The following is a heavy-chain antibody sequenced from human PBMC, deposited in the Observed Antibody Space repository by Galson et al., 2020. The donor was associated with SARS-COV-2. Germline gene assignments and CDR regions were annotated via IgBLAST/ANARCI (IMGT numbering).Heavy chain of an antibody. Sequence: TGGSLRLSCAASGFTFSSYWMSWVRQGPGQGLEWVANIKPDGSEKYCVDSVKGRFTISRDNAKNSLYLQMNSLGAEDTAVYYCARGDFSDSSGYFSDAFDIWGQGAMVTVSS. CDR1: GFTFSSYW. D-gene: IGHD3-22*01. V-gene: IGHV3-7*01. CDR3: ARGDFSDSSGYFSDAFDI. J-gene: IGHJ3*02. CDR2: IKPDGSEK.